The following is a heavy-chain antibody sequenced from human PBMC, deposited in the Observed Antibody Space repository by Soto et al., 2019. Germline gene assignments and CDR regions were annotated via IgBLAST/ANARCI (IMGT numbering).Heavy chain of an antibody. CDR3: ARDFDADSRTDFDY. CDR2: ISGNGRII. J-gene: IGHJ4*02. D-gene: IGHD4-17*01. Sequence: QVQLVESGGGLVKPGGSPRLSCATSGFIFSDYYMHWIRQAPGKGLEWISYISGNGRIIQYADSAKGRFTISRDNAQNSLYLQMNSLRAEGTALYFCARDFDADSRTDFDYWGQGTLVTVSS. CDR1: GFIFSDYY. V-gene: IGHV3-11*01.